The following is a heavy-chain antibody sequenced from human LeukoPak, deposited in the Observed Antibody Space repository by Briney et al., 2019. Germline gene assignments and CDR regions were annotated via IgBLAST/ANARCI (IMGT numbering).Heavy chain of an antibody. Sequence: GGSLRLSCAGTRFSFSSYGMHWVRQAPGKGLEWVAFIRYDGSNKYYADSVKGRFTISRDNSKNTLYLQMNSLRAEDTAVYYCAKLYNYYGSGREERFAFDYWGQGTLVTVSS. J-gene: IGHJ4*02. D-gene: IGHD3-10*01. CDR1: RFSFSSYG. CDR3: AKLYNYYGSGREERFAFDY. V-gene: IGHV3-30*02. CDR2: IRYDGSNK.